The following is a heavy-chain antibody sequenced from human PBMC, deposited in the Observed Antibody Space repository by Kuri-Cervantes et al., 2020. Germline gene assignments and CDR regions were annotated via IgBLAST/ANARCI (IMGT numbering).Heavy chain of an antibody. V-gene: IGHV4-34*01. CDR1: GGSFSGYY. D-gene: IGHD3-10*01. CDR2: INHSGST. Sequence: GSLRLSCAVYGGSFSGYYWSWIRQPPGKGLEWIGEINHSGSTNYNPSLKSRVTISVDTSKNQFSLKLSSVTAADTAVYYCASDYYGSGSYYQLYYYYGMDVWGQGTTVTVSS. CDR3: ASDYYGSGSYYQLYYYYGMDV. J-gene: IGHJ6*02.